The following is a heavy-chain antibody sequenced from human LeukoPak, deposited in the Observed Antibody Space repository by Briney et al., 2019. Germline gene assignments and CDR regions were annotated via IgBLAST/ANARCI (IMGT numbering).Heavy chain of an antibody. CDR3: ARDSPRYGDYVIGAFDI. CDR1: GYTFTSYG. V-gene: IGHV1-18*01. CDR2: ISAYNGNT. Sequence: ASVKVSCKASGYTFTSYGISWVRQAPGQGLEWMGWISAYNGNTNYAQKLQGRVTMTTDTSTSTAYMELRSLRSDDTAVYYCARDSPRYGDYVIGAFDIWGQGTMVTVSS. J-gene: IGHJ3*02. D-gene: IGHD4-17*01.